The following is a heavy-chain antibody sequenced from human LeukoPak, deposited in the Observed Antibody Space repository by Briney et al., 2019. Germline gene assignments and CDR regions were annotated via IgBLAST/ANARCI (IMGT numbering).Heavy chain of an antibody. V-gene: IGHV3-7*03. D-gene: IGHD1-14*01. J-gene: IGHJ2*01. CDR2: IKEDGSEK. CDR1: GFSFSTYW. CDR3: AKRGPATGV. Sequence: GGSLRLSCAASGFSFSTYWISWVHQAPGKGLEWVANIKEDGSEKNYVDSVKGRFTISRDNAKNSLYLQMNSLRDEDTAMYYCAKRGPATGVWGRGTLVTVSS.